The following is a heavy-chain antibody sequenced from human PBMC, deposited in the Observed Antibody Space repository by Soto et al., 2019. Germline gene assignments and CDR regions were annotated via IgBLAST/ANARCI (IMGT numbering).Heavy chain of an antibody. V-gene: IGHV4-30-4*01. CDR3: ARERPHGSRLAS. J-gene: IGHJ5*01. Sequence: SETLSLTCTVSGGSISSGDYYWSWIRQPPGKGLEWIGYIYYSGSTYYNPSLKSRVTISVDTSKNQFSLKLSSVTAADTAVYYCARERPHGSRLASRGPGTLVTVSS. CDR1: GGSISSGDYY. CDR2: IYYSGST. D-gene: IGHD6-13*01.